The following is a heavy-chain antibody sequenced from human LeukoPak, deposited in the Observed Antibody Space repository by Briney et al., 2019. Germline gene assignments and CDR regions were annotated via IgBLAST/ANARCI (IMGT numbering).Heavy chain of an antibody. CDR2: IYYSGST. CDR3: ARESPQCSGGSCFYYYYYMDV. V-gene: IGHV4-39*07. Sequence: SETLSLTCTVSGGSISGSSYYWGWIRQPPGKGLEWIGSIYYSGSTYYNPSLKSRVTISVDTSKNQFSLKLSSVTAADTAVYYCARESPQCSGGSCFYYYYYMDVWGKGTTVTVSS. J-gene: IGHJ6*03. CDR1: GGSISGSSYY. D-gene: IGHD2-15*01.